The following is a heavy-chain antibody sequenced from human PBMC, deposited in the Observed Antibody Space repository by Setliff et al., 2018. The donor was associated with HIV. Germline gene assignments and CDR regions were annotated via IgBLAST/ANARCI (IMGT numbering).Heavy chain of an antibody. D-gene: IGHD3-22*01. CDR3: ARDRGDSSGHMTQYYYYYMDV. Sequence: SVKVTCKASGGTFSSYAISWVRQAPGQGLEWMGGIIPIFGTANYAQKFQGRVTITADESTSTAYMELSSLRSEDAAVYYCARDRGDSSGHMTQYYYYYMDVWGKGTTVTVSS. J-gene: IGHJ6*03. CDR1: GGTFSSYA. V-gene: IGHV1-69*13. CDR2: IIPIFGTA.